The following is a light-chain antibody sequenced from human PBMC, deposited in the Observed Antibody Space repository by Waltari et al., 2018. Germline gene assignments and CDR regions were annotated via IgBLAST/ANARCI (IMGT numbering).Light chain of an antibody. CDR3: AAWDDSPNGRWE. Sequence: QSVLTQPPSASGTPGQAVTISLSCSSSHIGNKVINWYRQVPGTTPKLLIYRNDQRPSGVPDRFSCAKSGTSASLAISGLRSEDEGDYFCAAWDDSPNGRWEFGGGTKLTVL. J-gene: IGLJ2*01. V-gene: IGLV1-44*01. CDR1: SSHIGNKV. CDR2: RND.